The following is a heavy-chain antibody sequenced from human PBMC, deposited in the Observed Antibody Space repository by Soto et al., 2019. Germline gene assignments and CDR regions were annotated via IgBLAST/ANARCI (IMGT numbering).Heavy chain of an antibody. Sequence: QVQLVQSGAEVKKPGASVKVSCKASGYTFTSYDINWVRQATGQGLEWMGGIIPIFGTANYAQKFQGRVTITADESTSTAYMELSSLRSEDTAVYYCARVSSSSFVAGMDVWGQGTTVTVSS. J-gene: IGHJ6*02. D-gene: IGHD6-6*01. CDR3: ARVSSSSFVAGMDV. CDR1: GYTFTSYD. CDR2: IIPIFGTA. V-gene: IGHV1-69*01.